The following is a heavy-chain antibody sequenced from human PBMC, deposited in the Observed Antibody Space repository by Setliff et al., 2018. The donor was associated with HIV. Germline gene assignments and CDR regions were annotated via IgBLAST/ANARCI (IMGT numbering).Heavy chain of an antibody. CDR2: IDASANT. CDR1: GSSISSNYY. Sequence: SETLSLTCTVSGSSISSNYYWAWLRQAPGKGLEWIGCIDASANTYYIPSLKSRATISIDTSKNQLSLKLRSVTAADTAVYYCARIGSGWSVGWFDPWGQGTRVTVSS. V-gene: IGHV4-38-2*02. D-gene: IGHD6-13*01. CDR3: ARIGSGWSVGWFDP. J-gene: IGHJ5*02.